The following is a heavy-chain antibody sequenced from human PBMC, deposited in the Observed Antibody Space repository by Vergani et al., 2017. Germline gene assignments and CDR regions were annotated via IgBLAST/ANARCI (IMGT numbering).Heavy chain of an antibody. Sequence: QVQLQESGPGLVKPSETLSLTFAVSGFSIDNGYYWDWLRQPPGKGLEWIGSIYRTGRTHFNPSLKSRVTISVDTSNNHFSLRLNSLTAADTAVYYCARRSGIVYDIFSGTQYFFDFWGQGTLVTVSS. J-gene: IGHJ4*02. CDR2: IYRTGRT. CDR1: GFSIDNGYY. CDR3: ARRSGIVYDIFSGTQYFFDF. V-gene: IGHV4-38-2*01. D-gene: IGHD3-9*01.